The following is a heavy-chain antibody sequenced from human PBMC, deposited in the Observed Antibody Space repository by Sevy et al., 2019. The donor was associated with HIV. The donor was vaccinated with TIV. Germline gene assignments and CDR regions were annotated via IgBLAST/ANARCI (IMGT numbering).Heavy chain of an antibody. D-gene: IGHD2-2*01. J-gene: IGHJ4*02. CDR3: VRELSTSRDY. V-gene: IGHV4-4*02. CDR2: IHQRTGTT. Sequence: SETLSLTCAVSVDSIRITDWWIWARQPPGRGLEWIGEIHQRTGTTNYNASLKNRVTISVDRSKNQFSLKLTSVTAADTAVYFCVRELSTSRDYWGPRSLVTVSS. CDR1: VDSIRITDW.